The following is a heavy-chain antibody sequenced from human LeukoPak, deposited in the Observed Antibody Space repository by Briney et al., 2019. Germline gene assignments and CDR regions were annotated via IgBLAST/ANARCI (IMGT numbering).Heavy chain of an antibody. J-gene: IGHJ3*02. D-gene: IGHD3-10*01. V-gene: IGHV3-30*02. CDR1: GFTFSSYG. CDR3: ARVTMARGAFDI. Sequence: GSLRLSCAASGFTFSSYGMHWVRQAPGKGLEWVAFIRYDGSNKYYADSVKGRFTISRDNSKNTLYLQMNSLRAEDTAVYYCARVTMARGAFDIWGQGTMVTVSS. CDR2: IRYDGSNK.